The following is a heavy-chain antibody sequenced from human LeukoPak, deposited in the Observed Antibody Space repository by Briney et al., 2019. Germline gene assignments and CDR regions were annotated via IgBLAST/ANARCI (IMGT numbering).Heavy chain of an antibody. D-gene: IGHD2-15*01. CDR1: GVTFSSYW. J-gene: IGHJ6*03. Sequence: GGSLRLSCAASGVTFSSYWMHWVRQAPGKGLAWVSRINTDGSSTGYADSVKGRFTISRDNAKSTLYLQMNSLRAEDTAVYYCARAPGGSHYYYYYMDVWGKGTTVTVPS. V-gene: IGHV3-74*01. CDR2: INTDGSST. CDR3: ARAPGGSHYYYYYMDV.